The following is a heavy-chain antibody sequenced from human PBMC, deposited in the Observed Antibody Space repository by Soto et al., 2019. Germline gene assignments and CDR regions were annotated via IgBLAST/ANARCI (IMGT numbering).Heavy chain of an antibody. CDR1: GGTFSSYA. Sequence: SVKVSCKASGGTFSSYAISWVRQAPGQGLEWMGGIIPIFGTANYAQKFQGRVTITADKSTSTAYMELSSLRSEDTAVYYCARDTTRDYYDSSGYAFDIWGQGTMVTVSS. CDR3: ARDTTRDYYDSSGYAFDI. CDR2: IIPIFGTA. D-gene: IGHD3-22*01. J-gene: IGHJ3*02. V-gene: IGHV1-69*06.